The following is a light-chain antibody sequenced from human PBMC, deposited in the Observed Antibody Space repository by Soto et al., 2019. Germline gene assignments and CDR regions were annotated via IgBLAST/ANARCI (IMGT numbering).Light chain of an antibody. V-gene: IGKV1-33*01. Sequence: DIRMNQSPSSLSAFIGDRVTITCQASQDIVNSLNWYQQKPGKAPKLLSYAASSLETGVPPQFSGSGSGTDFSVTIFSLQPEDVATYYCHHYDSLPPTFGPGTKVDI. CDR3: HHYDSLPPT. CDR2: AAS. J-gene: IGKJ3*01. CDR1: QDIVNS.